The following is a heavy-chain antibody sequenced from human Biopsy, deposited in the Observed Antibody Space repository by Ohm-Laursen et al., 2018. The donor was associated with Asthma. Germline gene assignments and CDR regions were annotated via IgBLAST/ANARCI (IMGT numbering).Heavy chain of an antibody. J-gene: IGHJ4*02. D-gene: IGHD5-24*01. V-gene: IGHV3-30-3*01. CDR2: ISYDGSNK. Sequence: SLRLSCTASGFTFSTYAMHWACQAPGKGPEWVAVISYDGSNKYYADSVKGRFTISRDNSKNTLYLQMNSLRGDDTPVYYCERDMNRDGWYFDYWGQGTLVTVSS. CDR1: GFTFSTYA. CDR3: ERDMNRDGWYFDY.